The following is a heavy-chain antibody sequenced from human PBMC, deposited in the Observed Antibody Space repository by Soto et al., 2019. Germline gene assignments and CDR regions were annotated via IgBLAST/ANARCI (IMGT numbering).Heavy chain of an antibody. Sequence: GGFLRLSCAASGFTFSSYAMSWVRQAPGKGVEWVSAISGSGGSTYYADSVKGRFTISRDNSKNTLYLQMNSLRAEDTAVYYCAKDRASSGWCDYWGQGTLVTVSS. D-gene: IGHD6-19*01. CDR1: GFTFSSYA. CDR2: ISGSGGST. V-gene: IGHV3-23*01. J-gene: IGHJ4*02. CDR3: AKDRASSGWCDY.